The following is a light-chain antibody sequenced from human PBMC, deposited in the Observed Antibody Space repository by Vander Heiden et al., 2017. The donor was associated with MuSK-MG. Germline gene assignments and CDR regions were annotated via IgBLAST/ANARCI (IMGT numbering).Light chain of an antibody. CDR2: EVS. J-gene: IGLJ1*01. CDR3: SSYVGSNSFV. CDR1: SSDVGGYKY. V-gene: IGLV2-8*01. Sequence: QSALTQPPSASGSPGQSVTISCTETSSDVGGYKYVSWYQQHPGKAPKIMIYEVSKRPSGVPDRFSGSKSGNTASLTVSGLQAEDEADYYCSSYVGSNSFVFGTGTKVTVL.